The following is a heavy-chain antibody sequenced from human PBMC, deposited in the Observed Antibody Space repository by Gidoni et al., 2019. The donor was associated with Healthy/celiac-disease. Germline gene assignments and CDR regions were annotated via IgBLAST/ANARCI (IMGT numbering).Heavy chain of an antibody. CDR2: IYYSGST. J-gene: IGHJ4*02. D-gene: IGHD3-3*01. CDR3: ARDNDELRFLDY. CDR1: GGSISSYY. Sequence: QVQLQESGPGLVKPSETLSLTCTVPGGSISSYYWSWIRQPPGKGLEWIGYIYYSGSTNYNPPLKSRVTISVDTSKNQFSLKLSSVTAADTAVYYCARDNDELRFLDYWGQGTLVTVSS. V-gene: IGHV4-59*01.